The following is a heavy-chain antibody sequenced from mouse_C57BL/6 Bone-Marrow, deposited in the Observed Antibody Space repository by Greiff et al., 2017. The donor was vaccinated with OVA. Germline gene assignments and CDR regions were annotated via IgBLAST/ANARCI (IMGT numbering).Heavy chain of an antibody. Sequence: VQLQQSGPELVKPGASVKISCKASGYAFSSSWMNWVKQRPGKGLEWIGRLYPGDGDTNYNGKFKGKATLTADKSSSTAYMQLSSLTSEDSAVYFGARYSIYYYGSNLYYWGQGTTLTVSS. D-gene: IGHD1-1*01. J-gene: IGHJ2*01. CDR3: ARYSIYYYGSNLYY. CDR2: LYPGDGDT. V-gene: IGHV1-82*01. CDR1: GYAFSSSW.